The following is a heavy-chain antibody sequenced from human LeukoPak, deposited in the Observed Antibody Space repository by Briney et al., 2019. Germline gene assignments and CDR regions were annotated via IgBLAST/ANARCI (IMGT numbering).Heavy chain of an antibody. Sequence: GGSLRLSCAASGFTFSSYSMNWVRQAPGKGLEWVSSISSSSSYIYYADSVKGRFTISRVNAKNSLYLQMNSLRAEDTAVYYCARARYFDWLAPDFDAFDIWGQGTMVTVSS. J-gene: IGHJ3*02. CDR2: ISSSSSYI. CDR1: GFTFSSYS. V-gene: IGHV3-21*01. CDR3: ARARYFDWLAPDFDAFDI. D-gene: IGHD3-9*01.